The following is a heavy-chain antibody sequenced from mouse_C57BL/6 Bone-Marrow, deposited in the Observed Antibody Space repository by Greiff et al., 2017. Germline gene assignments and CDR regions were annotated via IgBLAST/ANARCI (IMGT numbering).Heavy chain of an antibody. D-gene: IGHD2-4*01. CDR3: ARHGEYDDYGAMDY. J-gene: IGHJ4*01. Sequence: DVKLVESGGGLVQPGGSLKLSCAASGFTFSDYGMAWVRQAPRKGPEWVAFISNLAYSIYYADTVTGRFTISRENVKNTRYLEMSSLRSEDTAMYYCARHGEYDDYGAMDYWGQGTSVTVSS. CDR1: GFTFSDYG. V-gene: IGHV5-15*01. CDR2: ISNLAYSI.